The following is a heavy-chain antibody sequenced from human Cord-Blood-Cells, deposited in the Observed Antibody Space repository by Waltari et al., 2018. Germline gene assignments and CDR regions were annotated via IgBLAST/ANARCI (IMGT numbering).Heavy chain of an antibody. D-gene: IGHD1-1*01. CDR1: GYTFTGYY. CDR3: AREFGGLNWNYGMDV. Sequence: QVQLVQSGAEVKKPGASVKVSCKASGYTFTGYYMYWVRQAPGQGLEWMGWINPNSGGTNYAQKFQGWVTMTRDTSISTAYMELSRLRSDDMAVYYCAREFGGLNWNYGMDVWGQGTTVTVSS. V-gene: IGHV1-2*04. J-gene: IGHJ6*02. CDR2: INPNSGGT.